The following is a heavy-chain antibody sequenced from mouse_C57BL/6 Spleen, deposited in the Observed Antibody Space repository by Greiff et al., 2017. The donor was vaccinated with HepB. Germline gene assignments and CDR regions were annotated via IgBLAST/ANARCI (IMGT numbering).Heavy chain of an antibody. Sequence: VQLQQSGAELARPGASVKMSCKASGYTFTSYTMHWVKQRPGQGLEWIGYINPSSGYTKYNQKFKDKATLTADKSSSTAYMQLSSLTSEDSAVYYWARKRYSNPYFDVWGTGTTVTVSS. CDR3: ARKRYSNPYFDV. CDR2: INPSSGYT. J-gene: IGHJ1*03. CDR1: GYTFTSYT. D-gene: IGHD2-5*01. V-gene: IGHV1-4*01.